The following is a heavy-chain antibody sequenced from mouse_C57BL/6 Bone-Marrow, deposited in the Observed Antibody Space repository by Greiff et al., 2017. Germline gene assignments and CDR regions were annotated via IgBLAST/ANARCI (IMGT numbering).Heavy chain of an antibody. J-gene: IGHJ2*01. V-gene: IGHV1-64*01. CDR2: IHPNGGST. D-gene: IGHD2-5*01. Sequence: QVQLKQPGAELVKPGASVKLSCKASGYTFTSYWMHWVKQRPGQGLEWIGMIHPNGGSTNYNEKFKSKATLTVDKSSSTAYMQLSSLTSEDSAVYYCARDSNYFDYWGQGTTLTVSS. CDR3: ARDSNYFDY. CDR1: GYTFTSYW.